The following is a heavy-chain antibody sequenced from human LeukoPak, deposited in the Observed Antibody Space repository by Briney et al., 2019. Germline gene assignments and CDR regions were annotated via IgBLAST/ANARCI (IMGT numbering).Heavy chain of an antibody. CDR1: GGTFSSYA. CDR3: ARGDDEDYYDSSGYRY. CDR2: IIPIFGTA. Sequence: SVKVSCKASGGTFSSYAISWVRQAPGQGLEWMGGIIPIFGTANYAQKFQGRVMITTDESTSTAYMELSSLRSEDTAVYYCARGDDEDYYDSSGYRYWGQGTLVTVSS. D-gene: IGHD3-22*01. J-gene: IGHJ4*02. V-gene: IGHV1-69*05.